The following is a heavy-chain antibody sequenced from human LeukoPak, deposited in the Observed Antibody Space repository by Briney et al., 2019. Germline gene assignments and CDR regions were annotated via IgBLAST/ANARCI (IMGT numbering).Heavy chain of an antibody. D-gene: IGHD2-21*02. CDR3: ARDGWGGTAAFDF. Sequence: GGSLRLSCAASGFAFSNYGMHWVRQAPGKGPEWVAVIWHDGSNSYYAETVKGRFTISRDNPKNTLYVQMDSLGVEDTAMYYCARDGWGGTAAFDFWGQGTMVIVSS. J-gene: IGHJ3*01. CDR2: IWHDGSNS. V-gene: IGHV3-33*01. CDR1: GFAFSNYG.